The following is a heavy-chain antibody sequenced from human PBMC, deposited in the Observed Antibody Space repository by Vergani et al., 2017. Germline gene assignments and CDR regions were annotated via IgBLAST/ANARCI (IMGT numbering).Heavy chain of an antibody. CDR3: VREGSYCGSTTCRNPSYVYYYHMDV. CDR1: AFTFSTYA. J-gene: IGHJ6*03. V-gene: IGHV3-33*01. D-gene: IGHD2-21*01. CDR2: IYHDGSKK. Sequence: QVQLVESGGGVVQPGGSLRLSCPSSAFTFSTYALHWFRQVPARGLEWLAIIYHDGSKKSYADSVKGRFTISRDNSRNTLDLLMSSLRAEDTAIYYCVREGSYCGSTTCRNPSYVYYYHMDVWGEGTTVTVSS.